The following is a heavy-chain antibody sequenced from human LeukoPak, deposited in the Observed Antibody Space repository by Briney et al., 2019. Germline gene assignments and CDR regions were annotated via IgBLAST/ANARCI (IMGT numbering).Heavy chain of an antibody. J-gene: IGHJ3*02. V-gene: IGHV4-4*07. CDR2: IYTSGST. D-gene: IGHD6-13*01. CDR1: GGSISSYY. CDR3: ARDAVAAASKPLDAFDI. Sequence: TSETLSLTCTVSGGSISSYYWSWIRQPAGKGLEWIGGIYTSGSTNYNPSLKSRVTMSVDTSKNQFSLKLSSVTAADTAVCYCARDAVAAASKPLDAFDIWGQGTMVTVSS.